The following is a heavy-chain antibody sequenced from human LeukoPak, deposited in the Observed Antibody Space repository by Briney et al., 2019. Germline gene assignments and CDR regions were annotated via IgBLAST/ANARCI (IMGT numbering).Heavy chain of an antibody. V-gene: IGHV3-48*01. CDR2: ISSTSSST. Sequence: PGGSLRLSCAASGFTFSSYSMNWVRQAPGKGLQWVSYISSTSSSTYYADSVKGRFTISRDNAKNSLYLQMDSLRAEDTAVYYCARESSGYDYFDYWGQGTLVTVSS. J-gene: IGHJ4*02. CDR3: ARESSGYDYFDY. D-gene: IGHD5-12*01. CDR1: GFTFSSYS.